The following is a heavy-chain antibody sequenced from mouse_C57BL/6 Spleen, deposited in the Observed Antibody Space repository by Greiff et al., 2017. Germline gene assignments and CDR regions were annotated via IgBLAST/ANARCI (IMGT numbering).Heavy chain of an antibody. CDR3: TTNYWGAMDY. Sequence: EVQLQQSGAELVRPGASVKLSCTASGFNIKDDYMHWVKQRPEQGLEWIGWIDPENGDTEYASKFQGKATITSDTSSNTAYLQLSSLTSEDTAVYYCTTNYWGAMDYWGQGTSVTVSS. V-gene: IGHV14-4*01. CDR2: IDPENGDT. D-gene: IGHD2-1*01. J-gene: IGHJ4*01. CDR1: GFNIKDDY.